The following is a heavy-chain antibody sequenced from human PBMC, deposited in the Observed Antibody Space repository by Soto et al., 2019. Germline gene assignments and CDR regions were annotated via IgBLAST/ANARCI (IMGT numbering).Heavy chain of an antibody. CDR3: ARDPSSVLLWFGETDY. Sequence: ASVKVSCKASGYTFTSYGISWVRQAPGQGLEWMGWISAYNGNTNYAQKLQGRVTMTTDTSTSTAYMELRSLRSDDTAVYYCARDPSSVLLWFGETDYWGQGTLVTVSS. D-gene: IGHD3-10*01. CDR2: ISAYNGNT. V-gene: IGHV1-18*01. J-gene: IGHJ4*02. CDR1: GYTFTSYG.